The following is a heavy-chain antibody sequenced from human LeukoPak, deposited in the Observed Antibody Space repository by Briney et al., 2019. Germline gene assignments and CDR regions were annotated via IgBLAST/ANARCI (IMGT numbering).Heavy chain of an antibody. J-gene: IGHJ2*01. CDR3: AREGPLVRGWYFDL. D-gene: IGHD6-6*01. Sequence: SETLSLTCAVSGGSISSGGYSWSWIRQPPGKGLEWIGYIYHSGSTYYNPSLKSRVTISVDRSKNQFSLKLSSVTAADAAVYYCAREGPLVRGWYFDLWGRGTLVTVSS. CDR1: GGSISSGGYS. V-gene: IGHV4-30-2*01. CDR2: IYHSGST.